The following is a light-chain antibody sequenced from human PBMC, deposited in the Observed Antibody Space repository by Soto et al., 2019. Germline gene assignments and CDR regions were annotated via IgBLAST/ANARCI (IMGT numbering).Light chain of an antibody. V-gene: IGKV1-39*01. CDR1: QSISLF. CDR3: HQPDSIPET. Sequence: DIQMTQSPSSLSSSVGDTVTITCRASQSISLFLNWYQQKPGKAPKLLIYDASSLQSGVPSRFTGNGSGTDFTLTISSLQPEDFAAYYCHQPDSIPETFGQGTKLEMK. CDR2: DAS. J-gene: IGKJ1*01.